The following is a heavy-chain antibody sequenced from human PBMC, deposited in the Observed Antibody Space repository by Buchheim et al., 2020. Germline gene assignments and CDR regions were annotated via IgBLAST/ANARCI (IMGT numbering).Heavy chain of an antibody. V-gene: IGHV4-34*01. D-gene: IGHD6-6*01. CDR2: INHSGST. CDR1: GGSFSGYY. CDR3: ARGASIAARRRYYFDY. Sequence: QVLLQQWGAGLLKPSETLSLTCAVYGGSFSGYYWSWIRQPPGKGLEWIGEINHSGSTNYNPSLKSRVTISVDTSKNQFSLKLSSVTAADTAVYYCARGASIAARRRYYFDYWGQGTL. J-gene: IGHJ4*02.